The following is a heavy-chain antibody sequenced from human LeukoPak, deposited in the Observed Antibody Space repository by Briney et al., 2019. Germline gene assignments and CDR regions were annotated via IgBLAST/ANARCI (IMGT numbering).Heavy chain of an antibody. D-gene: IGHD6-19*01. CDR3: ARASIAVAGPIFDY. Sequence: ASVKVSCKATGHTFTSYAMNWVRQAPGQGLEWMGWINTNTGNPTYAQGFTGRFVFSLDTSVSTAYLQISSLKAEDTAVYYCARASIAVAGPIFDYWGQGTLVTVSS. CDR1: GHTFTSYA. CDR2: INTNTGNP. J-gene: IGHJ4*02. V-gene: IGHV7-4-1*02.